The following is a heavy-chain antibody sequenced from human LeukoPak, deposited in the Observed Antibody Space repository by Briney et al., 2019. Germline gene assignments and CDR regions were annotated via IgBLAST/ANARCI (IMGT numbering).Heavy chain of an antibody. CDR1: GGSFSGYY. J-gene: IGHJ4*02. CDR3: ARGREQLWSLPFDY. D-gene: IGHD5-18*01. V-gene: IGHV4-34*01. CDR2: INHSGST. Sequence: PSETLSLTCAVYGGSFSGYYWSWIRQPPGKGLEWIGEINHSGSTNYNPSLKSRVTISVDTSKNQFSLKLSSVTAADTAVYYCARGREQLWSLPFDYWGQGTLVTVSS.